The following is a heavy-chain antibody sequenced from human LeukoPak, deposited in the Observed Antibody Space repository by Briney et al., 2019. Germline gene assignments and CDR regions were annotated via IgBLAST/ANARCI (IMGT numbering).Heavy chain of an antibody. CDR1: GGSFSGYY. Sequence: SETLSLTCAVYGGSFSGYYWSWIRQPPGKGLEWIGEINHSGSTSYNPSLKSRVTISVDTSKNQFSLKLSSVTAADTAVYYCARGISDYYDSSGMDVWGQGTTVTVSS. CDR2: INHSGST. J-gene: IGHJ6*02. D-gene: IGHD3-22*01. CDR3: ARGISDYYDSSGMDV. V-gene: IGHV4-34*01.